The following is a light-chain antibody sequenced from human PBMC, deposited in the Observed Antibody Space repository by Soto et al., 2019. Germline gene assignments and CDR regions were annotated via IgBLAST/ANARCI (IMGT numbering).Light chain of an antibody. Sequence: DIQMTQSPSSLSASVGDRVTIICRATQSISNYVNWYQQKPGKAPKLLIYAASSLQSGVPSRFSGSGSGTDFTLTISSLQPEDFASYYCQQSYSIPYTFGQGTKLEIK. V-gene: IGKV1-39*01. CDR3: QQSYSIPYT. J-gene: IGKJ2*01. CDR2: AAS. CDR1: QSISNY.